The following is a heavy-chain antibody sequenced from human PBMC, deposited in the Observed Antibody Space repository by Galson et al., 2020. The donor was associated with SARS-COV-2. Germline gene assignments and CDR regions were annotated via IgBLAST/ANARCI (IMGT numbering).Heavy chain of an antibody. CDR1: GGSISSYY. J-gene: IGHJ4*02. CDR3: ARAAQTYYDFWSGYYNAPHFDY. Sequence: SETLSLTCTVSGGSISSYYWSWIRQPPGKGLEWIGYLYYSGSTNYNTSLKSRVTISVDTSKNQFSLKLSSVTAADTAVYYCARAAQTYYDFWSGYYNAPHFDYWGQGTLVTVSS. CDR2: LYYSGST. V-gene: IGHV4-59*01. D-gene: IGHD3-3*01.